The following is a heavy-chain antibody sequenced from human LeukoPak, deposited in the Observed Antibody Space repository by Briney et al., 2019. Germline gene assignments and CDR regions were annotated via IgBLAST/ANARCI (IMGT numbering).Heavy chain of an antibody. V-gene: IGHV1-69*05. J-gene: IGHJ4*02. D-gene: IGHD3-3*01. CDR2: IIPIFGTA. Sequence: ASVKVSCKASGGTFSSYAISWVRQAPGQGLEWMGGIIPIFGTANYAQKFQGRVTMTRDTSTSTVYMELSSLRSEDTAVYYCARDRGGITIFGVVIHWGQGTLVTVSS. CDR3: ARDRGGITIFGVVIH. CDR1: GGTFSSYA.